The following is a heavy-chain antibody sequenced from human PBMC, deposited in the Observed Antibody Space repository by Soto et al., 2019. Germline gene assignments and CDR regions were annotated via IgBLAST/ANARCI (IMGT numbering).Heavy chain of an antibody. CDR3: ARELDSSSGFDY. V-gene: IGHV4-31*03. CDR1: GGSISSGGYY. CDR2: IYYSGST. J-gene: IGHJ4*02. D-gene: IGHD6-6*01. Sequence: TLSLTCTVSGGSISSGGYYWSWIRQHPGKGLEWIGYIYYSGSTYYNPSLKSRVTISVDTSKNQFSLKLSSVTAADTAVYYCARELDSSSGFDYWGQGTLVTVSS.